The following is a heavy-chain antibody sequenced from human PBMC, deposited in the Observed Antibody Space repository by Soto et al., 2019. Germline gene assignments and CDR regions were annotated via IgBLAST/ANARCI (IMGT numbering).Heavy chain of an antibody. CDR3: AREYSSTWYPFDY. D-gene: IGHD6-13*01. V-gene: IGHV1-2*02. CDR2: INPNSGGT. J-gene: IGHJ4*02. Sequence: ASVKVSCKASGYTFTGHYMHWVRQAPGQGFEWMGWINPNSGGTNYAQKFQGRVTMTRDTSINTAYMELNRLRSDDTAVFYCAREYSSTWYPFDYWGQGTLVTVSS. CDR1: GYTFTGHY.